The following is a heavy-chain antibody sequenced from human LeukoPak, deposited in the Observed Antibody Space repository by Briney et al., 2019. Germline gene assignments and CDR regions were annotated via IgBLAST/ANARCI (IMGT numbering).Heavy chain of an antibody. CDR1: GDSVSSNSAA. V-gene: IGHV6-1*01. CDR3: ARGGSGWSVSLFDS. J-gene: IGHJ5*01. Sequence: KFSQTLSLTCDISGDSVSSNSAAWNWIRQSPSRGLEWLGRTYYRSKWYNDYVVSVKGRISINPDTSKNRFSLQLNSVTPEDTAVYYCARGGSGWSVSLFDSWGQGTLVTVSS. D-gene: IGHD6-13*01. CDR2: TYYRSKWYN.